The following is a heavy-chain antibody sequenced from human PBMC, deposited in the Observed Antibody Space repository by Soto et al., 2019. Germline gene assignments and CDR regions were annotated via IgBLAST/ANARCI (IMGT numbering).Heavy chain of an antibody. J-gene: IGHJ6*02. D-gene: IGHD3-16*01. CDR2: INPSGGST. V-gene: IGHV1-46*01. Sequence: QVQLVQSGAEVKKPGASVKVSCKASGYTFTSYYMHWVRQAPGQGLEWMGIINPSGGSTSYAQKFQGGATMTRDTSTSTVWMELSSLRSEDTAVYYCARFLTADHGMYVWGQGTTVTVSS. CDR3: ARFLTADHGMYV. CDR1: GYTFTSYY.